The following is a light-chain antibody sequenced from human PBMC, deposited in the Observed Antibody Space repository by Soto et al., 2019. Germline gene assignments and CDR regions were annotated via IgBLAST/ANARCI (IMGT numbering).Light chain of an antibody. CDR3: QQSYTTLFT. Sequence: ETVMTQSPATLSVSPGERATLSCRAGQSVSSNLAWYQQRPGQAPRLLIYGASTRATGIPARFSASGSETDFTLTISSLQPEDFATYYCQQSYTTLFTFGPGTKVDIK. CDR1: QSVSSN. CDR2: GAS. V-gene: IGKV3-15*01. J-gene: IGKJ3*01.